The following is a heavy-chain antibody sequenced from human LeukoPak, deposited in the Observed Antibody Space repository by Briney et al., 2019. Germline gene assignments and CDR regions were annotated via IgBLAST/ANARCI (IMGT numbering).Heavy chain of an antibody. V-gene: IGHV3-21*04. J-gene: IGHJ4*02. CDR2: ISSSSSYI. CDR1: GFTFSSFS. Sequence: PGGSLRLSCAASGFTFSSFSMNWVRQAPGKGLEWVSSISSSSSYIYYADSVKGRLTISRDNSKNTLYLQMNSLRAEDTAVYYCAKDGLVATIPYYFDYWGQGTLVTVSS. CDR3: AKDGLVATIPYYFDY. D-gene: IGHD5-12*01.